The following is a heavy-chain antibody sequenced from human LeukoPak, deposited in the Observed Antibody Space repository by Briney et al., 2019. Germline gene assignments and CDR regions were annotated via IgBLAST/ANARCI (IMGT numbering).Heavy chain of an antibody. Sequence: GGSLRLSCAASGFTFSSYAMSWVRQAPEKGLEWVSAISGSCGSTYYADSVKGRFTIPRDNSKNTLYLQMNSLRAEDTAVYYCAKAVPAAINWFDPWGQGTLVTVSS. CDR2: ISGSCGST. D-gene: IGHD2-2*01. V-gene: IGHV3-23*01. CDR3: AKAVPAAINWFDP. J-gene: IGHJ5*02. CDR1: GFTFSSYA.